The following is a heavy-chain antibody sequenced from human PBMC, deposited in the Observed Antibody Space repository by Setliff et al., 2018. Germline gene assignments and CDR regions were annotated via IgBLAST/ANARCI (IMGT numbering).Heavy chain of an antibody. J-gene: IGHJ6*04. CDR2: FYHSGSM. CDR3: ARYGTEYGDYEIPGDV. CDR1: GGSISSSY. V-gene: IGHV4-59*12. D-gene: IGHD4-17*01. Sequence: SETLSLTCTVSGGSISSSYWSWIRQPPGKGLEWIGYFYHSGSMNYNPSLKGRVTISVDTSKNQFSLKLTSVTAADTAVYYCARYGTEYGDYEIPGDVWGKGTTVTVSS.